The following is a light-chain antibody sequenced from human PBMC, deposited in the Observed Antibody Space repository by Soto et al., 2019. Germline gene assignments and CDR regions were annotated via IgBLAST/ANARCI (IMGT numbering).Light chain of an antibody. J-gene: IGKJ1*01. V-gene: IGKV3-15*01. Sequence: EIVITQAPATRSVSPGDKATLSSTASQSVSRDLAWYQQKPGQAPRLLIYGASTRAPSIPARFSGSGSGTVFTLTISSLQSEDFGVYYCQQDDKWPTWTFGQGTKVDIK. CDR1: QSVSRD. CDR2: GAS. CDR3: QQDDKWPTWT.